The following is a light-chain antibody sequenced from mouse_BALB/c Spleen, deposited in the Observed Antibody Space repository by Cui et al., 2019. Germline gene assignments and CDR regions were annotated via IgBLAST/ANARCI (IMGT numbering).Light chain of an antibody. CDR2: LTS. V-gene: IGKV4-68*01. CDR1: SSVSY. CDR3: QQWSSNPPT. J-gene: IGKJ2*01. Sequence: IVPTQSPALLPASPGEKVTMTCSASSSVSYMYWYQQKPRSSPKPWIYLTSNLASGVPARFSGSGSGTSYSLTISSMEAEDAATYYCQQWSSNPPTFGGGTKLEIK.